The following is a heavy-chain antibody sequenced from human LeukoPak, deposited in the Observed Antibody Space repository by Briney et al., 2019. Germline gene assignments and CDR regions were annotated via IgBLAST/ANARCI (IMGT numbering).Heavy chain of an antibody. D-gene: IGHD3-16*01. J-gene: IGHJ4*02. CDR3: ARVKNKITFGDRTLWY. Sequence: ASVKVSCKASGYTFTCYYMHWVRQAPGQGLEWMGWINPNSGGTNYAQKFQGWVTMTRDTSLSTAYMELSRLRSDDTAVYYCARVKNKITFGDRTLWYWGQGTLVTVSS. V-gene: IGHV1-2*04. CDR2: INPNSGGT. CDR1: GYTFTCYY.